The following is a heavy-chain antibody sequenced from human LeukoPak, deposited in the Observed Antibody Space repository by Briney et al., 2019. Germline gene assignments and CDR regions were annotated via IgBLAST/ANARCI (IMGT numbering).Heavy chain of an antibody. CDR2: IWYDGSHK. J-gene: IGHJ4*02. V-gene: IGHV3-33*03. CDR1: GFTFSSYG. Sequence: GRSLRLSCAAAGFTFSSYGMHWVRQAPGKGLEWVAVIWYDGSHKYYAASVKGRFTSSRDNAKNSLYLQMNSLRAEDTAVYYCATKVAGTSHFSYWGQGTLVSVSS. D-gene: IGHD6-19*01. CDR3: ATKVAGTSHFSY.